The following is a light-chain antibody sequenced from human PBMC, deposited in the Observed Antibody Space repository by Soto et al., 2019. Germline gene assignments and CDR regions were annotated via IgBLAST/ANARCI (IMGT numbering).Light chain of an antibody. CDR2: GAS. CDR1: QSVSSN. V-gene: IGKV3-15*01. Sequence: EIVMTQSPATLSVSPGERATLSCRASQSVSSNLAWYQQKPGQAPRLLIYGASTRATGIPARFSGSGSGTEFPLTISSLQSEDFAVYYCQQYNNWPQVTFGPGTKVDIK. J-gene: IGKJ3*01. CDR3: QQYNNWPQVT.